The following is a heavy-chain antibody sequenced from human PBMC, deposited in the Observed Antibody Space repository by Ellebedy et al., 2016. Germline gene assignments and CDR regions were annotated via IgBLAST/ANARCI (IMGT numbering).Heavy chain of an antibody. CDR2: INSRSTLI. CDR3: ASNIPDCTGTACYSSLDN. Sequence: GESLKISXIASDFTFSTYYMSWVRQAPGKGLEWLSFINSRSTLIYYADSVKGRFTVSRDNFKNSLYLQMDSLREDDTALYYCASNIPDCTGTACYSSLDNWGQGTLVTVSS. J-gene: IGHJ4*02. D-gene: IGHD2-15*01. V-gene: IGHV3-48*02. CDR1: DFTFSTYY.